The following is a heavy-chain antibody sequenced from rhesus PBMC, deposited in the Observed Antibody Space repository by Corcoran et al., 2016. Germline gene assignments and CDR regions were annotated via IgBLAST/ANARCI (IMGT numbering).Heavy chain of an antibody. CDR1: GGSISSSY. J-gene: IGHJ4*01. CDR3: ARDGDSSWSVFDY. D-gene: IGHD6-13*01. Sequence: QLQLQESGPGLVKPSETLSVTCAVSGGSISSSYWSWIRQAPGKGLEWIGYIYGSGSSTNYNPSLKSRVTISKDTSKNQFSLKLSSVTAADTAVFYCARDGDSSWSVFDYWGQGVLVTVSS. V-gene: IGHV4-169*02. CDR2: IYGSGSST.